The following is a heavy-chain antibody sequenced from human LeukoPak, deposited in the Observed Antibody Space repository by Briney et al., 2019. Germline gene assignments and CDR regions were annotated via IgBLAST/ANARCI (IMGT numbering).Heavy chain of an antibody. D-gene: IGHD1-26*01. J-gene: IGHJ3*02. CDR3: ARGSGSYYAFNI. CDR1: GDSVSSNSAT. Sequence: SQTLSLTCAISGDSVSSNSATWNWIRQSPSRGLEWLGRTYYRSKWFSDYAVSVKSRTTFNPDTSKNQLSLQLNSVTPEDTAVYYCARGSGSYYAFNIWGQGTMVTVSS. CDR2: TYYRSKWFS. V-gene: IGHV6-1*01.